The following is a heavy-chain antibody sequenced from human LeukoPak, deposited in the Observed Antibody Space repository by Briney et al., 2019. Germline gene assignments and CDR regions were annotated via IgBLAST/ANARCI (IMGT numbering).Heavy chain of an antibody. CDR2: INSDGSST. J-gene: IGHJ3*01. V-gene: IGHV3-74*03. CDR1: GFTFTNYW. Sequence: GGSLRLSRAASGFTFTNYWMHWVRQAPGKELVWVSRINSDGSSTTYADSVKGRFTISRDNAKNTLHLQMNSLRAEDTAVYFCTRGSDYYDVWGQGTMVTVSS. D-gene: IGHD3-10*01. CDR3: TRGSDYYDV.